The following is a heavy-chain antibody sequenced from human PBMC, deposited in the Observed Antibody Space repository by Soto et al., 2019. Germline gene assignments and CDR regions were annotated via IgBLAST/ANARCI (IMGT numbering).Heavy chain of an antibody. V-gene: IGHV4-59*01. CDR1: GGSISNYY. Sequence: SETLSLTCNVSGGSISNYYWTWVRQSPEKGLEWIGYMYYNGNINYNPSLKSRVAISIDTSKNQFSLTLKSVTAADTAVYYCASGGNWFDPWGQVVLVTVSS. CDR3: ASGGNWFDP. J-gene: IGHJ5*02. CDR2: MYYNGNI. D-gene: IGHD3-16*01.